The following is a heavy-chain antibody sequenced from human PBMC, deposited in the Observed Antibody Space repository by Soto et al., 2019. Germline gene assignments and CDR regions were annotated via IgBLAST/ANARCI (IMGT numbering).Heavy chain of an antibody. CDR2: IKQDGSEK. Sequence: EVQLVESGGGLVQPGGSLRLSCAASGFTFSSYWMSWVRQAPGKGLEWVANIKQDGSEKYYVDSVKGRFTISRDNAKNSLYLQMNSLRAEDTAVYYCASDLVVAAAGTNYFDYWGQGTLVTVSS. CDR1: GFTFSSYW. V-gene: IGHV3-7*01. CDR3: ASDLVVAAAGTNYFDY. J-gene: IGHJ4*02. D-gene: IGHD6-13*01.